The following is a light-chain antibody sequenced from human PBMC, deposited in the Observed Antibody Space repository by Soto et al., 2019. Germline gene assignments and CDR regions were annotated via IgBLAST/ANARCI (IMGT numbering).Light chain of an antibody. CDR2: ATS. Sequence: DIQMTQSPSSLSASVLYRVTITCRSSQNVAHFVNWYQQKPGKAPKLLIYATSSLHSGVPSRFSGSGFGTDSTLTISSLQTEDFATYYCQQNYSPPPINFGQGTRLEIK. CDR1: QNVAHF. V-gene: IGKV1-39*01. J-gene: IGKJ5*01. CDR3: QQNYSPPPIN.